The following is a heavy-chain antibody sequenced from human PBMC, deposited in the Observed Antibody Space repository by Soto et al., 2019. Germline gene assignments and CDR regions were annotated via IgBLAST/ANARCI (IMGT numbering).Heavy chain of an antibody. V-gene: IGHV3-23*05. CDR1: GFAFRRFD. D-gene: IGHD1-26*01. CDR2: VDGSGRNT. J-gene: IGHJ5*02. CDR3: ARVGSYWMWAFDT. Sequence: EVQLLASGGGLVQPGGSLRLSCAASGFAFRRFDMSWVRQSTGKGMEWVSAVDGSGRNTYYADSAKGRVTISRHNSNSVLFLEMNGLRVEDSAVYYCARVGSYWMWAFDTWGQGTRVAVSS.